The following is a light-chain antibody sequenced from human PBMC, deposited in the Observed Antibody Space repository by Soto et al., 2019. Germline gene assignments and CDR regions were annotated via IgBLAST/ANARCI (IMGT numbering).Light chain of an antibody. Sequence: VTTQSPLSLPVTPGEPASIPCRTRQSLLHSKGYNYVDWCLQKPGHSPQLLFYLGSNRASGVHDRFSGSGSGTDFTLKIRRVEAEEVGVYYCMQALQTFTVGQGTRREIK. CDR2: LGS. CDR3: MQALQTFT. V-gene: IGKV2-28*01. J-gene: IGKJ5*01. CDR1: QSLLHSKGYNY.